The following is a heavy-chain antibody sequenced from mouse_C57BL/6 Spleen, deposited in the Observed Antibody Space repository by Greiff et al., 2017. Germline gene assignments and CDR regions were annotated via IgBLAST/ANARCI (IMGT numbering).Heavy chain of an antibody. CDR1: GFTFSSYA. J-gene: IGHJ2*01. CDR3: AISTMITSYFDY. CDR2: ISDGGSYT. V-gene: IGHV5-4*03. Sequence: EVKLMESGGGLVKPGGSLKLSCAASGFTFSSYAMSWVRQTPEKRLEWVATISDGGSYTYYPDNVKGRFTISRDNAKNNLYLQMSHLKSEDTAMYYCAISTMITSYFDYWGQGTTLTVSS. D-gene: IGHD2-4*01.